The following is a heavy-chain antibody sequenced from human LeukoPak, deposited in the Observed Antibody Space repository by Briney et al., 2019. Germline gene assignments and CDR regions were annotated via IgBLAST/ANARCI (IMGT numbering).Heavy chain of an antibody. CDR1: GFVVSTNF. J-gene: IGHJ5*02. V-gene: IGHV3-66*01. Sequence: GGSLRLSCAASGFVVSTNFMTWVRQAPGKGLEWVSVIYPGGTTSYADSLKGRFTVSRDNSKNTLYLRMSSLRVEDTAMYFCATGFDHWGQGTLVTVSS. CDR2: IYPGGTT. CDR3: ATGFDH.